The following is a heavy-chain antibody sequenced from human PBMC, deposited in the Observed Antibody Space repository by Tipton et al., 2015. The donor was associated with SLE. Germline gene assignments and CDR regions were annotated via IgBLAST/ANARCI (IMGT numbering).Heavy chain of an antibody. CDR2: ISYDGSNK. CDR3: ARVRGVSTWLYWYFDL. D-gene: IGHD3-10*01. V-gene: IGHV3-30-3*01. Sequence: SLRLSCAASGFTFSSYAMHWVRQAPGKGLEWVAVISYDGSNKYYADSVKGRFTISRDNSKNTLYLQMNSLRAEDTAVYYCARVRGVSTWLYWYFDLWGRGTLVTVSS. CDR1: GFTFSSYA. J-gene: IGHJ2*01.